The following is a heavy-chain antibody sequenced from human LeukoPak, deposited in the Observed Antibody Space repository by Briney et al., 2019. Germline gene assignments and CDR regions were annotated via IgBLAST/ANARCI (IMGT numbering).Heavy chain of an antibody. CDR2: MNPNSGNT. J-gene: IGHJ6*03. CDR1: GYTFTSYD. Sequence: ASVKVSCKAPGYTFTSYDINWVRQATGQGLEWMGWMNPNSGNTGYAQKFQGRVTMTRNTSISTAYMELSSLRSEDTAVYYCARGIASRANYYYYMDVWGKGTTVTVS. D-gene: IGHD6-13*01. V-gene: IGHV1-8*01. CDR3: ARGIASRANYYYYMDV.